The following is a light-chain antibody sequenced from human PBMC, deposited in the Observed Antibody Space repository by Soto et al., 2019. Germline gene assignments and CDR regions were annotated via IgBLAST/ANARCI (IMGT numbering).Light chain of an antibody. CDR2: GAS. CDR3: QQRSNRLT. Sequence: EIVMTQSPATLSVSPGERATLSCRASQSVSNFLAWYQQRPGQAPRLLLYGASNRATGTPARFSGSGSGTYFTLTISSLEPEDSAVYYCQQRSNRLTFGGGTKVDIK. CDR1: QSVSNF. J-gene: IGKJ4*01. V-gene: IGKV3-11*01.